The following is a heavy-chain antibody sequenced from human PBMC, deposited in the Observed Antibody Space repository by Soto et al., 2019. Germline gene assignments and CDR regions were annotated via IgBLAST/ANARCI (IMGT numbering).Heavy chain of an antibody. J-gene: IGHJ5*02. CDR2: FDPEDGET. D-gene: IGHD6-19*01. CDR1: GYTLTELS. CDR3: ATSIIAVAGTRFDP. V-gene: IGHV1-24*01. Sequence: GASVKVSCKVSGYTLTELSMHWVRQAPGKGLEWMGGFDPEDGETIYAQKFQGRVTMTEDTSTDTAYMELSSLRSEDTAVYYCATSIIAVAGTRFDPWGQGTLVTVSS.